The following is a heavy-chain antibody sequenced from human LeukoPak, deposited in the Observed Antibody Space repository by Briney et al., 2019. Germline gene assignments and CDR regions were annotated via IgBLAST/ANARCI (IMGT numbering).Heavy chain of an antibody. CDR1: GFTFSSYW. CDR3: ARAAYSSTWYSRYFDL. V-gene: IGHV3-13*01. J-gene: IGHJ2*01. CDR2: IGTAGGI. D-gene: IGHD6-13*01. Sequence: PGGSLRLSCAASGFTFSSYWMHWVRQATGKGLEWVSGIGTAGGIYYPGSVKGRFTISRENAKNSLYLQMNSLRAGDTAVYYCARAAYSSTWYSRYFDLWGRGTLVTVSS.